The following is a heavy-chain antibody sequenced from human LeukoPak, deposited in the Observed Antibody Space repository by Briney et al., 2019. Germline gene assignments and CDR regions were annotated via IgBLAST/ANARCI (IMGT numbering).Heavy chain of an antibody. J-gene: IGHJ4*02. CDR1: GYTFTSYY. CDR3: ARLGIAVAGTGDD. Sequence: ASVKVSCKASGYTFTSYYMHWVRQAPGQGLELMGIINPSGGSTSYAQKFQGRVTMTRDMSTSTVYMELSSLRSEDTAVYYCARLGIAVAGTGDDWGQGTLVIVSS. V-gene: IGHV1-46*01. D-gene: IGHD6-19*01. CDR2: INPSGGST.